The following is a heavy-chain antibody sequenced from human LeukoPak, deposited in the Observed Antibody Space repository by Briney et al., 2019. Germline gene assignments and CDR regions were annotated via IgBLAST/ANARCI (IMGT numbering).Heavy chain of an antibody. CDR1: GFTFSNYW. CDR3: AREILAPGKTHDY. CDR2: INDDGSAT. J-gene: IGHJ4*02. V-gene: IGHV3-74*01. Sequence: GGSLRLSCAASGFTFSNYWMHWVRQVPGTGLVWVSRINDDGSATFYPDPVKGRFTISRDNAKNTLFLQMSSLRAEDTAVYFCAREILAPGKTHDYWGQGTLVTVSS.